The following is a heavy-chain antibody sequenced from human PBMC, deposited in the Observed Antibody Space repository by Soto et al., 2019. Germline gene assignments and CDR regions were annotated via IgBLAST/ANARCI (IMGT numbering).Heavy chain of an antibody. V-gene: IGHV4-59*01. Sequence: QVQLQESGPGLVKPSETLSLTCTVSGGSISSYYWSWIRQPPWKGLEWIGYIYYSGSTNYNPSLKSRVTISVDTSKNQFSLKLSSVTAADTAVYYCARGSMVRGEGYCGQGNLVTVSS. D-gene: IGHD3-10*01. CDR1: GGSISSYY. CDR2: IYYSGST. CDR3: ARGSMVRGEGY. J-gene: IGHJ4*02.